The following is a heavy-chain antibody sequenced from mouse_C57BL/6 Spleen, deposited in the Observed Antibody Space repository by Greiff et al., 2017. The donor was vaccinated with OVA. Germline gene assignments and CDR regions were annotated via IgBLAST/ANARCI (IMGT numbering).Heavy chain of an antibody. CDR3: AKSGMGSAAWFAY. J-gene: IGHJ3*01. Sequence: VKLVESGPGLVQPSQSLSITCTVSGFSLTSYGVHWVRQPPGKGLEWLGVIWSGGSTDYNAAFISRLSISKDNSKSQVFFKMNSLQADDTAIYYCAKSGMGSAAWFAYWGQGTLVTVSA. CDR1: GFSLTSYG. V-gene: IGHV2-4*01. CDR2: IWSGGST. D-gene: IGHD1-1*02.